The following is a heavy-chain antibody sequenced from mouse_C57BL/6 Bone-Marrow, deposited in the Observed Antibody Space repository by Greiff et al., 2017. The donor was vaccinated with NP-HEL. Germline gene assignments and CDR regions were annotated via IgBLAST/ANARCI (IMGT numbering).Heavy chain of an antibody. CDR1: GYTFSTSW. CDR3: ARGESWGAFFDY. V-gene: IGHV1-82*01. CDR2: IYPGAGDP. J-gene: IGHJ2*01. D-gene: IGHD6-1*01. Sequence: QVQLQQSGPELVTPGASVKISCQASGYTFSTSWMNWMPPRPGTGLEWIGRIYPGAGDPPSSGTFAGTASLPADTSSNSAYMQLSSLTSEDSAVYFCARGESWGAFFDYWGQGTTLTGSS.